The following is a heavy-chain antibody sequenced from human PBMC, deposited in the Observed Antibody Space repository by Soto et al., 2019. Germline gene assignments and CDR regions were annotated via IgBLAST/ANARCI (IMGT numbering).Heavy chain of an antibody. V-gene: IGHV1-69*13. CDR1: GGTFSNYA. D-gene: IGHD3-16*01. CDR3: AMVDVYVTPSPQDV. J-gene: IGHJ6*02. CDR2: IMPNYGKT. Sequence: GASVKVSCKASGGTFSNYAFSWVRQAPGQGLEWLGGIMPNYGKTDYAQKFRGRVTLTADESTSTAHMELSSLRSEDTAIYYCAMVDVYVTPSPQDVWGQGTTVTVSS.